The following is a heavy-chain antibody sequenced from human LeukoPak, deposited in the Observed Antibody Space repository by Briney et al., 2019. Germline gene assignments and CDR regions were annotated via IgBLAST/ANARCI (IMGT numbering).Heavy chain of an antibody. V-gene: IGHV1-3*03. CDR3: VRGGPNSGGWTLDY. Sequence: ASVKLSCKTSGYTFTNYAIHWVRQAPGHSLEWIGCINGDNPNTQYSPKFQGRVIITRDTSARTAYMGLSSLTSEDMGVFYCVRGGPNSGGWTLDYWGQGTLVSVSS. CDR1: GYTFTNYA. J-gene: IGHJ4*02. D-gene: IGHD6-19*01. CDR2: INGDNPNT.